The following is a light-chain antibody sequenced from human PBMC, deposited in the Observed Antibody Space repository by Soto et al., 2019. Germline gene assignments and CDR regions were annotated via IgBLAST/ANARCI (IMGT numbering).Light chain of an antibody. CDR3: QQRNSWPLT. Sequence: EIVLTQSPATLSLSPGERATLSCRASQSVSSYLAWYQQKPGQAPRLLIYDASNRATGIPARFSGSGSGTDFALTISSLEPEDFEVYYCQQRNSWPLTFGGGTKV. J-gene: IGKJ4*01. CDR2: DAS. V-gene: IGKV3-11*01. CDR1: QSVSSY.